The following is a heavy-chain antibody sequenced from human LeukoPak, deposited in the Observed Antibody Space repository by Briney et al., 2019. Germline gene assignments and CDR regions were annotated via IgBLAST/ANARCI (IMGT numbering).Heavy chain of an antibody. Sequence: SETLSLTCTVSGGSISSYYWSWIRQPPGKGLEWIGYIYYSGSTNYNPSLKSRVTISVDTSKNQFSLQLSSVTAADTAVYYCARDTRGQQRLGGGYYFDYWGQGTLVTVSS. CDR2: IYYSGST. J-gene: IGHJ4*02. CDR3: ARDTRGQQRLGGGYYFDY. V-gene: IGHV4-59*01. CDR1: GGSISSYY. D-gene: IGHD6-25*01.